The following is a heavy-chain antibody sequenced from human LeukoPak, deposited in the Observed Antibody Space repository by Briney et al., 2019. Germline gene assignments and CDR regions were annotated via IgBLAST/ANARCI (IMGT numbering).Heavy chain of an antibody. J-gene: IGHJ4*02. CDR3: AKGLEDY. CDR1: GYTFSSYS. CDR2: ISWNSGSI. Sequence: GGCLRLSWAASGYTFSSYSMNWVRQAPGKGLEWVSGISWNSGSIGYADSVKGRFTISRDNAKNSLYLQMNSLRAEDTALYYCAKGLEDYWGQGTLVTVSS. V-gene: IGHV3-9*01.